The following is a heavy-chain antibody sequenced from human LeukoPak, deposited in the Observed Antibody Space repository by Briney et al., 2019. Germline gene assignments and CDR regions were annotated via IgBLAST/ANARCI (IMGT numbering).Heavy chain of an antibody. Sequence: GESLKISCKGSGYSFTSYWIGWVRQMPGKGLQWMGIIYPGDSDTRYSPSFQGHVSISADKSISTAYLQWSSLKASDTAMYYCARLIAAAATDYFDYWGQGTLVTVSS. D-gene: IGHD6-13*01. CDR2: IYPGDSDT. J-gene: IGHJ4*02. CDR3: ARLIAAAATDYFDY. CDR1: GYSFTSYW. V-gene: IGHV5-51*01.